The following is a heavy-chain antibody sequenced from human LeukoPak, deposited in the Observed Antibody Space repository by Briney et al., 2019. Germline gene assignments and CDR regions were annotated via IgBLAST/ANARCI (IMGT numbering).Heavy chain of an antibody. Sequence: GGSLRLSCAASGFTFSSYSMNWVRQAPGKGLEWVSSISSSSSYIYYADSVKGRFTISRDNAKNSLYLQMSSLRAEDTAIYYCAKDGQNDSPYGMDVWGQGTTVTVSS. J-gene: IGHJ6*02. CDR2: ISSSSSYI. D-gene: IGHD3-16*01. V-gene: IGHV3-21*01. CDR1: GFTFSSYS. CDR3: AKDGQNDSPYGMDV.